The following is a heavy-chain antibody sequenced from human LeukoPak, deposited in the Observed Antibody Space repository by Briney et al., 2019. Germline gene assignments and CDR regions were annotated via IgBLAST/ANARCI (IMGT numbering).Heavy chain of an antibody. Sequence: ASVKVSCKASGGTFSSYAISWVRQAPGQGLEWMGGIIPIFGTANYAQKFRGRVTITADKSTSTAYTELSSLRSEDTAVYYCARGPTVTTELDYWGQGTLVTVSS. CDR3: ARGPTVTTELDY. J-gene: IGHJ4*02. D-gene: IGHD4-17*01. V-gene: IGHV1-69*06. CDR2: IIPIFGTA. CDR1: GGTFSSYA.